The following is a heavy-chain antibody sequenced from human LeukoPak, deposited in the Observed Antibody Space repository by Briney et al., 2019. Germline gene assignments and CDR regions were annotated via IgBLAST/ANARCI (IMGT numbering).Heavy chain of an antibody. V-gene: IGHV7-4-1*02. CDR3: ARTRVGYSSSWYFGDYYYYYMDV. CDR2: INTNTGST. Sequence: ASVKVSCKASGYTFTSYAMNWVRQAPGQGLEWMGWINTNTGSTTYAQGFTGRFVFSLDTSVSTAYLQISSLKAEDTAVYYCARTRVGYSSSWYFGDYYYYYMDVWGKGTTVTVSS. J-gene: IGHJ6*03. D-gene: IGHD6-13*01. CDR1: GYTFTSYA.